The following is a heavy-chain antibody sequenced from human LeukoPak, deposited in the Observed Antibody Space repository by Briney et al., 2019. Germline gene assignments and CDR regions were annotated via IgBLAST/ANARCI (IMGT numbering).Heavy chain of an antibody. D-gene: IGHD1-26*01. V-gene: IGHV3-21*01. J-gene: IGHJ4*02. CDR3: AKDLRSSADSKMGAADY. CDR1: GFTFSSYS. CDR2: ISSSSSYI. Sequence: GGSLRLSCAASGFTFSSYSMNWVRQAPGKGPEWVSSISSSSSYIYYADSVKGRFTISRDSSKNTLYLQMNSLRAEDTAVYYCAKDLRSSADSKMGAADYWGQGTLVTVSS.